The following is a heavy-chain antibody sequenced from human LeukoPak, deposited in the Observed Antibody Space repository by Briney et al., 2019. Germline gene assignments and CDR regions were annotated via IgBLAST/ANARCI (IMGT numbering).Heavy chain of an antibody. J-gene: IGHJ5*02. Sequence: ASVKVSCKASGYTFTAYYIRWVRQTPGQGLEWMGRINPNSGDTNYAQKFQGSVTLTRDTSINTACMELSRLRSDDTAVYYCAKLGIGSTTRAWFDPWGQGTLVTVSS. V-gene: IGHV1-2*06. CDR1: GYTFTAYY. CDR3: AKLGIGSTTRAWFDP. CDR2: INPNSGDT. D-gene: IGHD1-26*01.